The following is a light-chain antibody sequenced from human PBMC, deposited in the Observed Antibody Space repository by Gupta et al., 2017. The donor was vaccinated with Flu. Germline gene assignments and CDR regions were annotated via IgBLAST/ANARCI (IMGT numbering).Light chain of an antibody. Sequence: IVLTQSPGTLSLSPGERATPSCRASQSVSSSYLAWYQQKPGQAPRLLIYGASSRATGIPDRFSGSGSGTDFTLTISRLEPEDFAVYYCQQYGSSRTFGQGTRLEIK. CDR3: QQYGSSRT. CDR2: GAS. CDR1: QSVSSSY. V-gene: IGKV3-20*01. J-gene: IGKJ5*01.